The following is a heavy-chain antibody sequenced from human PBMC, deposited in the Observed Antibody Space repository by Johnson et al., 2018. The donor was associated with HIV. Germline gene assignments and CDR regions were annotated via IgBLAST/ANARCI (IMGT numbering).Heavy chain of an antibody. CDR2: ISYDGSNK. CDR3: AKDWGIAAAGTDAFDI. Sequence: QVQLVEYGGGVVQPGRSLRLSCAASGFTFSSYAMHWVRQAPGKGLEWVAVISYDGSNKYYADSVKGRFTISRDNSKNTLYLQMNSLRAEDTAVYYCAKDWGIAAAGTDAFDIWGQGTMVTVSS. J-gene: IGHJ3*02. D-gene: IGHD6-13*01. V-gene: IGHV3-30*04. CDR1: GFTFSSYA.